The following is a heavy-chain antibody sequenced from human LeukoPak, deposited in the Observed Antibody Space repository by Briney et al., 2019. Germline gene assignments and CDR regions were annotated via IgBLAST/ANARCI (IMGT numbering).Heavy chain of an antibody. CDR1: GYTFTGYY. CDR3: ARSPPVAGLIDY. J-gene: IGHJ4*02. CDR2: ISAYNGNT. D-gene: IGHD6-19*01. Sequence: ASVKVSCKASGYTFTGYYMHWVRQAPGQGLEWMGWISAYNGNTNYAQKLQGRVTMTTDTSTSTAYMELRSLRSDDTAVYYCARSPPVAGLIDYWGQGTLVTVSS. V-gene: IGHV1-18*04.